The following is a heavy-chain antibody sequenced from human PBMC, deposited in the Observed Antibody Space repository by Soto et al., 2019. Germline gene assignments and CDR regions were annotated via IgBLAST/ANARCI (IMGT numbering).Heavy chain of an antibody. D-gene: IGHD1-7*01. Sequence: PGGSLRLSCAASGFTFSSYDMHWVRQATGKGLEWVSAIGTAGDTYYPGSVKGRFTISRENAKNSLYLQMNSLRAGDTAVYYCASRITGTISEDRHPPVCFDYWGQGTLVTVSS. V-gene: IGHV3-13*01. CDR3: ASRITGTISEDRHPPVCFDY. CDR1: GFTFSSYD. J-gene: IGHJ4*02. CDR2: IGTAGDT.